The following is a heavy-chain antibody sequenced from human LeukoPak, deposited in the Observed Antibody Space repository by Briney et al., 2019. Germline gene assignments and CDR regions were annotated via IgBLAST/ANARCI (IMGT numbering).Heavy chain of an antibody. Sequence: SETLSLTCTVSGGSISSGGYYWSWIRQPPGKGLEWIGYIYHSGSTYYNPSLKSRVTISVDRSKNQFSLKLSSVTAADTAVHYCARVKQQLVHSSFDYWGQGTLVTVSS. CDR3: ARVKQQLVHSSFDY. V-gene: IGHV4-30-2*01. CDR1: GGSISSGGYY. J-gene: IGHJ4*02. D-gene: IGHD6-13*01. CDR2: IYHSGST.